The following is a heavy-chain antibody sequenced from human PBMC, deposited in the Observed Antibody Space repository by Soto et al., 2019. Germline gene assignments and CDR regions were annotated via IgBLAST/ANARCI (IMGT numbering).Heavy chain of an antibody. V-gene: IGHV4-31*03. J-gene: IGHJ4*02. CDR1: GGYISSGGYY. CDR2: IYYSGST. D-gene: IGHD3-10*01. CDR3: ARGTYYYGSGSYGY. Sequence: PSETLSLTCTVSGGYISSGGYYWSWIRQHPGKGLEWIGYIYYSGSTYYNPSLKSRVTISVDTSKNQFSLKLSSVTAADTAVYYCARGTYYYGSGSYGYWGQGTLVTVSS.